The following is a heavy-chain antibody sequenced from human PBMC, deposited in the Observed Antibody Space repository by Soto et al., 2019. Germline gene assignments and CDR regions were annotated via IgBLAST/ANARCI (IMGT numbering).Heavy chain of an antibody. D-gene: IGHD1-7*01. CDR3: EGESGENWSYEAY. CDR2: ISTTGNT. V-gene: IGHV4-4*07. CDR1: GDTITSFS. J-gene: IGHJ4*02. Sequence: SETLSLTCTVSGDTITSFSWNWIRQSAGKGLEWIGRISTTGNTHYNPSLESRVTMSLDTSKNQFSLKLTSVTAADTAVYYCEGESGENWSYEAYWGQGALVTVSS.